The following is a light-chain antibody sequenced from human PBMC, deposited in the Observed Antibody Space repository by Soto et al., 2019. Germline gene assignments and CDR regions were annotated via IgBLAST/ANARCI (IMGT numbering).Light chain of an antibody. CDR3: QSYHISLSVV. CDR1: SSNIGAGYD. Sequence: QSVLTQPPSVSGAPGQRVTISCTESSSNIGAGYDVHWYHQLPGTAPKLLIYGNSNRPSGVPDRFSGSKSGTSASLAITGLQAEDEADYYCQSYHISLSVVFGGGTKLTVL. J-gene: IGLJ2*01. CDR2: GNS. V-gene: IGLV1-40*01.